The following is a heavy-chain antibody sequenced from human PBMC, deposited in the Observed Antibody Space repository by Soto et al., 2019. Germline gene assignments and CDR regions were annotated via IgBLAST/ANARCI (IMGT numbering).Heavy chain of an antibody. Sequence: SETLSLTCTVSGASITFGGYSWSWIRQTPGKGLEWIGYINHLETTFYNPSFESRLTLSIDRAKNQFSLKLHSMSAADRAVYFCARGGGSDSFDYWGQGTLVTVSS. CDR2: INHLETT. CDR1: GASITFGGYS. D-gene: IGHD1-26*01. CDR3: ARGGGSDSFDY. V-gene: IGHV4-30-2*01. J-gene: IGHJ4*02.